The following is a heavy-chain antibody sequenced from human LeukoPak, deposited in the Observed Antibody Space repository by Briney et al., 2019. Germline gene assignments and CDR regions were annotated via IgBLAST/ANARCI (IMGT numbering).Heavy chain of an antibody. V-gene: IGHV4-34*01. CDR1: GGSFSGYY. CDR2: INHSGST. CDR3: ARGGPWATILHYFDY. D-gene: IGHD5-12*01. Sequence: SETLSLTCAVYGGSFSGYYWSWIRQPPGKGLEWIGEINHSGSTNYNPSLKSRVTISVDTSKNQFSLKLSSVTAADTAVYYCARGGPWATILHYFDYWGQGTLVTVSS. J-gene: IGHJ4*02.